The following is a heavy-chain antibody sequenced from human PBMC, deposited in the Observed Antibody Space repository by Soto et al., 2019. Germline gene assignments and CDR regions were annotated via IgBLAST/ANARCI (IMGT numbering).Heavy chain of an antibody. Sequence: EVQLLESGGGLVQPGGSLRLSCAASGFTFSSYAMSWVRQAPGKGLEWVSAISGSGGSRYYADSVKGRFTISRDNSKNTLYLQMNILRAEDTAVYYCARRSSGWYFDYWGQGTLVTVSS. CDR2: ISGSGGSR. D-gene: IGHD6-19*01. V-gene: IGHV3-23*01. J-gene: IGHJ4*02. CDR3: ARRSSGWYFDY. CDR1: GFTFSSYA.